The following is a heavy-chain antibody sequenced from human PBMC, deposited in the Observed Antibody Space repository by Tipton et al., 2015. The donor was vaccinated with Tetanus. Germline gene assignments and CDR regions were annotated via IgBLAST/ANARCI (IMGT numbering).Heavy chain of an antibody. J-gene: IGHJ4*02. CDR3: GRPYSTSLYVSDE. CDR1: GSTFRGRW. V-gene: IGHV3-74*01. Sequence: SLRLSCEVFGSGSTFRGRWMHWVRQAPGKGLVWVSRISGDGSTTNYADFVEGRVTISRDNAKNTLYLQMNRLRVEDTAVYYCGRPYSTSLYVSDEWGQGTLVTVSS. D-gene: IGHD3-16*02. CDR2: ISGDGSTT.